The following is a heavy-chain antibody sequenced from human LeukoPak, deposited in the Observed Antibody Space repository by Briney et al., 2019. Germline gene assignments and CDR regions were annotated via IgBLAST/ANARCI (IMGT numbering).Heavy chain of an antibody. Sequence: GGSLRLSCAASGFTFSNAWMSWVRQAPGKGLEWVGRIKSKTDGGTTDYAAPVKGRFTISRDDSKNTLYLQMNSLKTEDTAVYYCTTGEAYYDFWSGYYSRTPGGSAFDIWGQGTMVTVSS. CDR3: TTGEAYYDFWSGYYSRTPGGSAFDI. J-gene: IGHJ3*02. CDR2: IKSKTDGGTT. CDR1: GFTFSNAW. D-gene: IGHD3-3*01. V-gene: IGHV3-15*01.